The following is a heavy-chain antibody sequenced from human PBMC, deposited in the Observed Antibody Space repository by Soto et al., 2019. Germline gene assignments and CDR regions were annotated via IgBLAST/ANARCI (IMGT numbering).Heavy chain of an antibody. CDR3: ARSGGLGMDV. CDR2: IIPILGIA. Sequence: QVQLVQSGAEVKKPGSSVKVSCKASGGTFSSYTISWVRQAPGQGLEWMGRIIPILGIANYAQKFQGRVTIXXDKSTSTAYMELSSLRSEDTAVYYCARSGGLGMDVWGQGTTVTVSS. J-gene: IGHJ6*02. D-gene: IGHD6-25*01. V-gene: IGHV1-69*02. CDR1: GGTFSSYT.